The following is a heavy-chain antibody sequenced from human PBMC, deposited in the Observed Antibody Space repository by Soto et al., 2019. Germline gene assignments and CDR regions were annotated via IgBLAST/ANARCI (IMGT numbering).Heavy chain of an antibody. V-gene: IGHV5-51*01. CDR2: IYPGDSDI. D-gene: IGHD3-10*01. CDR1: GYSFANYW. Sequence: PGESLKISCKGSGYSFANYWIGWVRQMPGKGLEWMGIIYPGDSDIRYSPSFRGQVTISADKSISTAYLQWSSLKASDTAMYYCAGAERSYDSKGFACWGQGTLVTVSS. J-gene: IGHJ4*02. CDR3: AGAERSYDSKGFAC.